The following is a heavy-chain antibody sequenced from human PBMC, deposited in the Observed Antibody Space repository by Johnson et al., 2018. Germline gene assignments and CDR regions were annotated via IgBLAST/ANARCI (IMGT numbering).Heavy chain of an antibody. CDR2: ISWNSGSI. V-gene: IGHV3-9*01. CDR3: ARDQDCSSTSCLGMDV. D-gene: IGHD2-2*01. Sequence: VQLVESGGGLVQPGRSXRLSCAASGFTFDDYAMHWVRQAPGKGLEWVSGISWNSGSIGYADSVKGRFTISRDNAKNSLYLQMNSLRAEDTAVYYCARDQDCSSTSCLGMDVWGQGTTVTVSS. CDR1: GFTFDDYA. J-gene: IGHJ6*02.